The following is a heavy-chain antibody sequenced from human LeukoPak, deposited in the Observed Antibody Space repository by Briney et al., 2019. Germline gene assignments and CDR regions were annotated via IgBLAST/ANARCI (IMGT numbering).Heavy chain of an antibody. Sequence: GGSLRLSCAASGFTFSSYSMNWVRQAPGKGLEWVANIKQDGIKKNYMDSVKGRFTISRDNAKNSLSLQMNSLRVEDTAVYYCARETPDSSGWDWGQGTLVTVSS. CDR2: IKQDGIKK. J-gene: IGHJ4*02. CDR1: GFTFSSYS. V-gene: IGHV3-7*01. D-gene: IGHD6-25*01. CDR3: ARETPDSSGWD.